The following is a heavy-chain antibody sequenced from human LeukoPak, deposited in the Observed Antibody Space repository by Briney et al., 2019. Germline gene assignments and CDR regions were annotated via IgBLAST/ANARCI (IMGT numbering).Heavy chain of an antibody. CDR3: ARGSRSSGYCSGGSCYSGPRFDY. CDR1: GGSVSSYY. V-gene: IGHV4-4*07. Sequence: PSETLSLTCTVSGGSVSSYYWSWIRQPAGKGLEWIGRIYTSGSTNYNPSLKSRVTMSVDTSKNQFSLKLSSVTAADTAVYYCARGSRSSGYCSGGSCYSGPRFDYWGQGTLVTVSS. J-gene: IGHJ4*02. D-gene: IGHD2-15*01. CDR2: IYTSGST.